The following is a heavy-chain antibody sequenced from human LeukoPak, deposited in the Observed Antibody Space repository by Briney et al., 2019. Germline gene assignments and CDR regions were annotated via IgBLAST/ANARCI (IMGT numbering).Heavy chain of an antibody. CDR1: GFTFSGYS. CDR3: ASIYCSSTSCYSADY. D-gene: IGHD2-2*01. J-gene: IGHJ4*02. V-gene: IGHV3-21*01. Sequence: GGSLRLSCAASGFTFSGYSMNWVRQAPGKGLEWVSSISSSSSYIYYADSVKGRFTISRDNAKNSLYLQMSSLRAEDTAVYYCASIYCSSTSCYSADYWGQGTLVTVSS. CDR2: ISSSSSYI.